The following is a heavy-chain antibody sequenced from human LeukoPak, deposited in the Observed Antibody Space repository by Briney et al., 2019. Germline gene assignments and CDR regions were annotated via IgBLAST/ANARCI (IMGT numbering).Heavy chain of an antibody. CDR3: ARGAAGAFDI. CDR1: GFTFSNYA. Sequence: GGSLRLSCAASGFTFSNYAMHWVRQAPGKRLEYVSAISSNGGSTYYANSVKGRFTISRDKSKNTVYLKMGSLRAEDMAVYYCARGAAGAFDIWGQGTMVTVSS. V-gene: IGHV3-64*01. CDR2: ISSNGGST. J-gene: IGHJ3*02. D-gene: IGHD6-13*01.